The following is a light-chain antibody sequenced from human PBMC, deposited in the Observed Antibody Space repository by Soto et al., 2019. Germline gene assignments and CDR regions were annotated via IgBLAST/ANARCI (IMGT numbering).Light chain of an antibody. CDR1: QSISRW. CDR3: QQYDSYPWT. V-gene: IGKV1-5*03. CDR2: KAS. J-gene: IGKJ1*01. Sequence: DVQMTQSPATLSASVGDRVTITSRASQSISRWLAWFKQTPGKAPKLLSYKASNLEDGVPTRFRGSGSGTEFTLTISSLKPDDFETYYCQQYDSYPWTFGQGTKVDIK.